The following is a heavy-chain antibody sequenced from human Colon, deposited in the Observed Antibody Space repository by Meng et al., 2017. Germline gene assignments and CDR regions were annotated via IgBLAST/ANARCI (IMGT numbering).Heavy chain of an antibody. D-gene: IGHD4-17*01. V-gene: IGHV4-34*02. CDR1: GGSFSGFY. J-gene: IGHJ5*02. CDR2: IDHFGIS. Sequence: QGQIQQGGAGLLKPSETLSLTCAVSGGSFSGFYWSWIRRPPGKGLEWIGEIDHFGISNYNSSLKGRLTMSVDTSKKQISLTLTSVTAADTAVYYCATGLRHGDWFDPWGPGTLVTVSS. CDR3: ATGLRHGDWFDP.